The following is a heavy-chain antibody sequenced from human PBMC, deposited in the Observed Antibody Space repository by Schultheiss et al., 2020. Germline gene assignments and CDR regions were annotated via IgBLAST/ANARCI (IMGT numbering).Heavy chain of an antibody. V-gene: IGHV3-NL1*01. J-gene: IGHJ6*02. CDR3: ASLDIVGDYYYGMDV. CDR2: ISWNSGSI. D-gene: IGHD5-12*01. Sequence: LSLTCAASGFTFSSYGMHWVRQATGKGLEWVSGISWNSGSIGYADSVKGRFTISTDSYKDTLFLQMNSLRAEDTAVYYCASLDIVGDYYYGMDVWGQGTTVTVSS. CDR1: GFTFSSYG.